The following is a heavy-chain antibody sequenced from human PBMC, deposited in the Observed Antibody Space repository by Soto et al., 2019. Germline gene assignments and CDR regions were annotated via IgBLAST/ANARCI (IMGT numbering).Heavy chain of an antibody. CDR1: GYTFASFG. D-gene: IGHD2-15*01. J-gene: IGHJ5*02. CDR2: VDTSIGHT. CDR3: ARASYCSGGTCTTWFHP. Sequence: QAHLLQSGVEVKTPGASVKVSCKASGYTFASFGITWIRQAPGQGLEWVGWVDTSIGHTNFAYKFRARVSMTADTSTATAYLELRGLTSDAPAVYYCARASYCSGGTCTTWFHPWGQGTLVSVSS. V-gene: IGHV1-18*01.